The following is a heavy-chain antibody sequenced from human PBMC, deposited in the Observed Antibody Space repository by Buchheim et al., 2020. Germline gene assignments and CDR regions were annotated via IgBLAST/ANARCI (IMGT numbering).Heavy chain of an antibody. CDR1: GFMFNNYA. J-gene: IGHJ5*02. Sequence: VQLLESGGGLVQPGGSLRLSCAASGFMFNNYAMTWVRQAPGKGLEWVSGIRDSGGATHYAESVKGRFTISRDNSKNTLYFQMNSLIAEDTAIYYGAKSDWNDAPYNWFDPWGQGTL. CDR3: AKSDWNDAPYNWFDP. CDR2: IRDSGGAT. D-gene: IGHD1-1*01. V-gene: IGHV3-23*01.